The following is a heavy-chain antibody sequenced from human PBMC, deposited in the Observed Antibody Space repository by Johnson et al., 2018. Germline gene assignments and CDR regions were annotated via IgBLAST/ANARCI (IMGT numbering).Heavy chain of an antibody. CDR1: GFTFSSYA. D-gene: IGHD2-8*01. CDR2: ISGSGGST. Sequence: VQLVESGGGLVQPGGSLRLSCAASGFTFSSYAMSWVRQAPGKGLEWVSAISGSGGSTYYADSVQGRFTISRDNSKNTLYLQMNSLRAEDTAVYYCSKDLVVYAIPPTDDAFDIWGQGTMVTVSS. V-gene: IGHV3-23*04. J-gene: IGHJ3*02. CDR3: SKDLVVYAIPPTDDAFDI.